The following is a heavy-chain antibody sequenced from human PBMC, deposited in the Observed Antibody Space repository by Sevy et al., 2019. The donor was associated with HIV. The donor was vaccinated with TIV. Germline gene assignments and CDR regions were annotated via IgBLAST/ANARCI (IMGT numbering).Heavy chain of an antibody. CDR3: TTGAYYYDSGGYRGFDY. CDR1: GFTFNNAW. J-gene: IGHJ4*02. CDR2: IKSKTDGGTT. V-gene: IGHV3-15*01. D-gene: IGHD3-22*01. Sequence: GGSLRLSCAASGFTFNNAWMSWVRQAPGKGLEWVGRIKSKTDGGTTDYPAPVKGRFTDSSNDSKNTMYLQMNSLNTEEKDVYYCTTGAYYYDSGGYRGFDYWGQRTLVTVSS.